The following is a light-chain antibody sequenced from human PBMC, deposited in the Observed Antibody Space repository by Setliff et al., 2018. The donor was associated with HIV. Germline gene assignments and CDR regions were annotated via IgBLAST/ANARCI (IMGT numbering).Light chain of an antibody. J-gene: IGLJ1*01. V-gene: IGLV2-14*03. CDR1: SSDIGAYNY. Sequence: ALAQPASVSGSPGQSITISCTGTSSDIGAYNYVSWYQQYPGKAPKLVIYDVTIRPSGVSNRFSGSKSGNTASLTISGLQAEDEGDYYCYSYTAGTSYVFGGGTKVTVL. CDR3: YSYTAGTSYV. CDR2: DVT.